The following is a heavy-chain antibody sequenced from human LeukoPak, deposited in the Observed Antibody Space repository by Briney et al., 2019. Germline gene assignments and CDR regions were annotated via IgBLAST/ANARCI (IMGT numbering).Heavy chain of an antibody. V-gene: IGHV1-46*01. CDR1: GYTFTSYY. Sequence: GASVTVSCKASGYTFTSYYMHWVRQAPGQGLEWMGIISPSGGSTSYAQKFQGRVTMTRDMSTSTVYMELSSLRSEDTAVYYCAREGADQPFDYWGQGTLVTVSS. D-gene: IGHD2-2*01. CDR2: ISPSGGST. CDR3: AREGADQPFDY. J-gene: IGHJ4*02.